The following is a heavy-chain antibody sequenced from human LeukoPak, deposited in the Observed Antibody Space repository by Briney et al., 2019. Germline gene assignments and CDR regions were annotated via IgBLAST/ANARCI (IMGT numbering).Heavy chain of an antibody. Sequence: GGSLRLSCAASRFIFSSYSMSWVRQAPGKGLEWVSSISSSSTYIHYADSVKGRFTISRDNAQNSLYLQMNSLRAEDTAVYYCAREWVDCSSTSCYTGLGYWGQGTLVTVSS. CDR2: ISSSSTYI. CDR3: AREWVDCSSTSCYTGLGY. J-gene: IGHJ4*02. CDR1: RFIFSSYS. V-gene: IGHV3-21*01. D-gene: IGHD2-2*02.